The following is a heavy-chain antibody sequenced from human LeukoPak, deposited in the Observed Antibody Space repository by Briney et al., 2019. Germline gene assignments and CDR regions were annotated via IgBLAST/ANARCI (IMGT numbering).Heavy chain of an antibody. J-gene: IGHJ4*02. Sequence: SETLSLTCTVSGGSISGSSYYWGWIRQPPGKGLEWIGIIYYSGSTYYSSSLKSRVSISVDTSKNQFSLKLSSVTAADTAIYYCARNRGYYDSSGYLKVYYFDYWGQGTLVTVSS. CDR1: GGSISGSSYY. D-gene: IGHD3-22*01. V-gene: IGHV4-39*01. CDR3: ARNRGYYDSSGYLKVYYFDY. CDR2: IYYSGST.